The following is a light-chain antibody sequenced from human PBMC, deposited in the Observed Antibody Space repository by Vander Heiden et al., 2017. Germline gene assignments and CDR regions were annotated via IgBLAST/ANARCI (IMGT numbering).Light chain of an antibody. CDR2: SNN. CDR3: AAWDDSLSGWV. V-gene: IGLV1-47*02. Sequence: QSVLTQPPSASGTPGQRVTISCSGSSSNIGSNYVYWYQQLPGTAPKLLIYSNNQRPSGVPDRFSGSKSGTSASLAISGLRSEDEADYYCAAWDDSLSGWVVGGGTKLTVL. CDR1: SSNIGSNY. J-gene: IGLJ3*02.